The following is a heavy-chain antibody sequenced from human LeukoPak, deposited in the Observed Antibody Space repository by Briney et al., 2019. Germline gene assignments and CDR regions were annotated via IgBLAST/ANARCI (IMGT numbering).Heavy chain of an antibody. D-gene: IGHD2-2*01. J-gene: IGHJ4*02. CDR2: ISAYNGNT. Sequence: ASVKVSCKASGYTFTSYGISWVRQAPRQGLVWMGWISAYNGNTKYAQKLQGRVTMTTDTSTSTAYMELRSLRSDDTAVFYCARDMGVPAASYFFDYWGQGTLVTVSS. CDR3: ARDMGVPAASYFFDY. V-gene: IGHV1-18*01. CDR1: GYTFTSYG.